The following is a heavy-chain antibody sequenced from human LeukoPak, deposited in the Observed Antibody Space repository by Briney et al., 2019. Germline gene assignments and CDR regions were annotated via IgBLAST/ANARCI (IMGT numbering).Heavy chain of an antibody. J-gene: IGHJ4*02. CDR3: ARDPWPYCSGGSCHHRFDY. CDR2: INPSGGST. Sequence: ASVKVSCKASGYTFNSYYMHWVRQAPGQGLEWMGIINPSGGSTTYAQKFQGRVTITADESTSTAYMELSSLRSEDTAVYYCARDPWPYCSGGSCHHRFDYWGQGTLVTVSS. D-gene: IGHD2-15*01. V-gene: IGHV1-46*02. CDR1: GYTFNSYY.